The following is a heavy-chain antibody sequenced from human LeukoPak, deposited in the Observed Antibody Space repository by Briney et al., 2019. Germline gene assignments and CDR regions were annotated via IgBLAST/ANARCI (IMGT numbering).Heavy chain of an antibody. D-gene: IGHD4-17*01. CDR1: GFTFSNYA. CDR2: ISGDNGHT. Sequence: PGGSLRLSCAASGFTFSNYAMSWVRQAPGKGLEWVSSISGDNGHTYYADSVKGRFTISRDNSKNTLYLQMNSLRAEDTAVYYCARDPYGDYSFDYWGQGTLVTVSS. CDR3: ARDPYGDYSFDY. V-gene: IGHV3-23*01. J-gene: IGHJ4*02.